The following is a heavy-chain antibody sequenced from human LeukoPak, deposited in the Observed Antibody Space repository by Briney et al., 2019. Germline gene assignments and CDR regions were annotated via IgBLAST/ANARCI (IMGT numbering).Heavy chain of an antibody. CDR2: IYYSGST. V-gene: IGHV4-38-2*02. CDR1: EFIFSDYY. Sequence: GSLRLSCAASEFIFSDYYISWIRQAPGKGLEWIGSIYYSGSTYYNPSLKSRVTISVDTSKNQFSLKLSSVTAADTAVYYCARDTSSGYSDLDYWGQGTLVTVSS. J-gene: IGHJ4*02. CDR3: ARDTSSGYSDLDY. D-gene: IGHD3-22*01.